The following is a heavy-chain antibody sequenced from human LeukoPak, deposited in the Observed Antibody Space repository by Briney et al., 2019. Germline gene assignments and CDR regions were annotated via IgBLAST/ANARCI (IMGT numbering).Heavy chain of an antibody. Sequence: PGGSLRLSCAASGFIFSSFTMNWIRQAPGKGLEWVSSISSSSRYIHYADSVKGRFTISRDSSKNTLYLQMNSLRPEDTAVYYCARARPSMWIDYWGQGTLVTVSS. CDR2: ISSSSRYI. J-gene: IGHJ4*02. V-gene: IGHV3-21*01. D-gene: IGHD5-12*01. CDR3: ARARPSMWIDY. CDR1: GFIFSSFT.